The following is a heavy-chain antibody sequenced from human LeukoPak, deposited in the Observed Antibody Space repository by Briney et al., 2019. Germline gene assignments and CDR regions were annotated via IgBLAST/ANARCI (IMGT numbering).Heavy chain of an antibody. CDR3: AEAGDRNYFDY. J-gene: IGHJ4*02. Sequence: PGGSLRLSCAASGFTFSTYALHWVRQAPGKGLEWVSGISPTGDGAYYADSVKGRFTISRDNFKNILYVHMNSLRAEDTAVYYCAEAGDRNYFDYWGQGALVTVSS. CDR2: ISPTGDGA. V-gene: IGHV3-23*01. CDR1: GFTFSTYA. D-gene: IGHD3-22*01.